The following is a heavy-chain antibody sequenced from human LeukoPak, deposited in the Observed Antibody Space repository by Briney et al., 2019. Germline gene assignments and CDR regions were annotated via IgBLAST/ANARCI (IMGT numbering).Heavy chain of an antibody. V-gene: IGHV3-21*01. CDR3: ARVYDSRTFDI. J-gene: IGHJ3*02. D-gene: IGHD3-22*01. CDR1: GFTLSSYT. Sequence: GGSLRLSCAASGFTLSSYTMKWVRQAQGKGLEWVSSISSSSSYIYYADSVKGRFTISRDNAKNSLYLQMNSLRAEDTAVYYCARVYDSRTFDIWGQGTMVTVSS. CDR2: ISSSSSYI.